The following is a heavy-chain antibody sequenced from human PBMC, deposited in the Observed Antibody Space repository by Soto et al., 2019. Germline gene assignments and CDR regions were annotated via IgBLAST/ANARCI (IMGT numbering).Heavy chain of an antibody. Sequence: ASVKVSCKASGYTFITYAIYWVRQAPGQRLEWMGWINAGNGNTKYSQKFQGRVTITRDTSARTAYMGLRSLQSEDTAVYYCARSIAARLYYFYGVDVWGQGTTVTVSS. V-gene: IGHV1-3*01. J-gene: IGHJ6*02. D-gene: IGHD6-6*01. CDR1: GYTFITYA. CDR3: ARSIAARLYYFYGVDV. CDR2: INAGNGNT.